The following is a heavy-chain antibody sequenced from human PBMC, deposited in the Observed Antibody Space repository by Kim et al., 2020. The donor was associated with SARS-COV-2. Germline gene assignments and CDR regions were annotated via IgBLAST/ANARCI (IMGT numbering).Heavy chain of an antibody. CDR3: AKAVIIKYYYYGMDV. V-gene: IGHV3-43*01. Sequence: DSVKGRFTISRDNSKNSLYLQMNSLRTEDTALYYCAKAVIIKYYYYGMDVWGQGTTVTVSS. D-gene: IGHD3-9*01. J-gene: IGHJ6*02.